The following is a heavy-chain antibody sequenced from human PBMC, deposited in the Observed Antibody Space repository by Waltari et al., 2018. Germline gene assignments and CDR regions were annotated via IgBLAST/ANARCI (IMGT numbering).Heavy chain of an antibody. CDR1: GGALSMSSYH. CDR2: FFYSGST. V-gene: IGHV4-39*01. CDR3: ARRYGDYVDAYF. J-gene: IGHJ4*02. Sequence: QLQLQESGPGLVQPSETLSPTCPWPGGALSMSSYHWGWMRQAPGKGLEWIGSFFYSGSTYYNPSLRSRVTISVDASKNQFSLRLSSVTAADTAVYYCARRYGDYVDAYFWGQGTLVTVSS. D-gene: IGHD4-17*01.